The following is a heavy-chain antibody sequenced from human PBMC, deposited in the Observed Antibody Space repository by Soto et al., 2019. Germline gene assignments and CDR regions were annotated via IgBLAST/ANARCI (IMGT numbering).Heavy chain of an antibody. Sequence: AAVKVSCKASGYTFTGYYMHGVRQAPGQGLEWMGWINPNSGGTNYAQKFQGRVTMTRDTSISTAYMELSRLRPDDTAVYYCARPLSRIAVAGTSCTNCFDPWGQVTLVTFSS. J-gene: IGHJ5*02. CDR1: GYTFTGYY. CDR3: ARPLSRIAVAGTSCTNCFDP. D-gene: IGHD6-19*01. CDR2: INPNSGGT. V-gene: IGHV1-2*02.